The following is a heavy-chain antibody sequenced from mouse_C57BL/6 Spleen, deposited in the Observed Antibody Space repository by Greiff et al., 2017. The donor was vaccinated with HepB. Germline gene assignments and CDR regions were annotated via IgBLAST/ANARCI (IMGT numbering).Heavy chain of an antibody. CDR2: IRLKSDNYAT. J-gene: IGHJ4*01. CDR1: GFTFSNYW. CDR3: TASTVVAHYYAMDY. V-gene: IGHV6-3*01. Sequence: EVKLMESGGGLVQPGGSMKLSCVASGFTFSNYWMNWVRQSPEKGLEWVAQIRLKSDNYATHYAESVKGRFTISSDDSKSSVYLQMNNLRAEDTGIYYCTASTVVAHYYAMDYWGQGTSVTVSS. D-gene: IGHD1-1*01.